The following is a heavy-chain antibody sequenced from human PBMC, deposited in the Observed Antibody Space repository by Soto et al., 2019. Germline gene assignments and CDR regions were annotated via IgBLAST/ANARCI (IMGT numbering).Heavy chain of an antibody. V-gene: IGHV1-24*01. CDR2: FDPEDGET. D-gene: IGHD3-3*01. Sequence: ASVKVSCKVSGYTLTELSMHWVRQAPGKGLEWMGGFDPEDGETIYAQKFQGRVTMTEDTSTDTAYMELSSLRSEDTAVYYCATPLTIFGVVSLSRAFDIWGQGTMVTVSS. J-gene: IGHJ3*02. CDR3: ATPLTIFGVVSLSRAFDI. CDR1: GYTLTELS.